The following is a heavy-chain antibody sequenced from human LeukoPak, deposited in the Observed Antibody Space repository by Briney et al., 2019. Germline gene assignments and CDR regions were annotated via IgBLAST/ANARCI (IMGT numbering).Heavy chain of an antibody. Sequence: PGGSLRLSCGASGFTFDDYGMSWVRQAPGKGLEWVSGINWNGGSTGYADSVKGRFTISRDNAKNSLYLQMNSLRAEDTALYYCARDLPASYYYVAFDIWGQGTMVTVSS. CDR3: ARDLPASYYYVAFDI. CDR1: GFTFDDYG. V-gene: IGHV3-20*04. D-gene: IGHD3-10*01. J-gene: IGHJ3*02. CDR2: INWNGGST.